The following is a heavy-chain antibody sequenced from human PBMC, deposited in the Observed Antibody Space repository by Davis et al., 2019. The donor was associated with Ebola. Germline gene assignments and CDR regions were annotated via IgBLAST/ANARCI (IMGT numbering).Heavy chain of an antibody. V-gene: IGHV3-33*01. CDR1: GFTVSHYG. CDR3: ARDADTTTFYWYFDL. D-gene: IGHD2/OR15-2a*01. CDR2: IWANGQNK. Sequence: GESLKISCAASGFTVSHYGIHWVRQAPGKGLEWVADIWANGQNKYFADSVKGRVTIFRDNSKNTVYLQMDSLGAEDTAVYSCARDADTTTFYWYFDLWGRGTLVTVSS. J-gene: IGHJ2*01.